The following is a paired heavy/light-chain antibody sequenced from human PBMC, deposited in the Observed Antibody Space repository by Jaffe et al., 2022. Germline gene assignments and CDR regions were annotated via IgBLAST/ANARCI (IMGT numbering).Light chain of an antibody. Sequence: QSALTQPASVSGSPGQSITISCTGTSSDVGSYNLVSWYQQHPGKAPKLMIYEGSKRPSGVSNRFSGSKSGNTASLTISGLQAEDEADYYCCSYAGSSTDVVFGGGTKLTVL. V-gene: IGLV2-23*01. CDR3: CSYAGSSTDVV. CDR2: EGS. CDR1: SSDVGSYNL. J-gene: IGLJ2*01.
Heavy chain of an antibody. CDR1: GGTFSSYA. CDR3: AREFGRSYDYIWGSYRPGLGFDP. CDR2: IIPIFGTA. V-gene: IGHV1-69*01. D-gene: IGHD3-16*02. Sequence: QVQLVQSGAEVKKPGSSVKVSCKASGGTFSSYAISWVRQAPGQGLEWMGGIIPIFGTANYAQKFQGRVTITADESTSTAYMELSSLRSEDTAVYYCAREFGRSYDYIWGSYRPGLGFDPWGQGTLVTVSS. J-gene: IGHJ5*02.